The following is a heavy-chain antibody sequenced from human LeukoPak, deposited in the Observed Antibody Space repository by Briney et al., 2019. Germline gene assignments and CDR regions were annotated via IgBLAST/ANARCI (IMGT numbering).Heavy chain of an antibody. D-gene: IGHD3-16*01. CDR1: GFTFGDYA. CDR3: TTGGGDTDY. V-gene: IGHV3-49*03. J-gene: IGHJ4*02. CDR2: IKSKTDGGTT. Sequence: GGSLRLSCTASGFTFGDYAMSWFRQAPGKGLEWVGFIKSKTDGGTTDYAAPVKGRFTISRDDSKNTLYLQMNSLKTEDTAVYYCTTGGGDTDYWGQGTLVTVSS.